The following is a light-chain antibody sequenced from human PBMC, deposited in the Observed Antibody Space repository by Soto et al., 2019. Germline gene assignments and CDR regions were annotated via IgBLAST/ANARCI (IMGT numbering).Light chain of an antibody. V-gene: IGLV2-14*01. CDR3: SSYTSSSTLGV. CDR1: SSDVGGYNY. Sequence: QSALTQPASVSGSPGQSITIPCTGTSSDVGGYNYVSWYQQYPGKAPKLMIYEVSRRPSGVSNRFSGSRSGNTASLTISGLQAEDEADYYCSSYTSSSTLGVFGTGTKLTVL. J-gene: IGLJ1*01. CDR2: EVS.